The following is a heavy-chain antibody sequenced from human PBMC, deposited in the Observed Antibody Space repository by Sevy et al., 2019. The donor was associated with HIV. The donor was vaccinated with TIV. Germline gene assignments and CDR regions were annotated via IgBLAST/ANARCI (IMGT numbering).Heavy chain of an antibody. Sequence: GGSLRLSCAASEFMFSTYAMHWVRQAPGKGLEWVAVISYDGSSHYYADSVKGRFTISRDNSKNTLFLQMNRLRLEDTAFYYCAKDGGYSTDWDPSDYWGQGTLVTVSS. CDR2: ISYDGSSH. D-gene: IGHD6-19*01. CDR1: EFMFSTYA. CDR3: AKDGGYSTDWDPSDY. V-gene: IGHV3-30-3*02. J-gene: IGHJ4*02.